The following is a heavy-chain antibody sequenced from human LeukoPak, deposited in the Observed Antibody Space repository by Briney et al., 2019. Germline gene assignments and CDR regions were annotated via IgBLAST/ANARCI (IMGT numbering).Heavy chain of an antibody. J-gene: IGHJ4*02. V-gene: IGHV3-74*01. Sequence: PGGSLRLSCAASGFTLSTYWMHWVRQAPGKGLVWVSHINTDGRSTSYADSVKGRFTISRDNAKNTLYLQMNSLRAEDTALYYCARDTLAFRHYFDYWGQGTLVTVSS. D-gene: IGHD2/OR15-2a*01. CDR3: ARDTLAFRHYFDY. CDR2: INTDGRST. CDR1: GFTLSTYW.